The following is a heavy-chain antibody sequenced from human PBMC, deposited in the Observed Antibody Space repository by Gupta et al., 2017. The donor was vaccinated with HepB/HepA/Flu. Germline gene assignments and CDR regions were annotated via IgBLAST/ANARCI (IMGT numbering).Heavy chain of an antibody. CDR1: GFTFSNYW. Sequence: EVQLVESGGGLVQPGGSLRLSCAASGFTFSNYWMSWVRQAQGKGLEWVANIKQDGSEKYYGDSVKGRFTISRDNAKNSLYLQMNSLRAEDTAVYYCAKEEVSSWYAVDYWGQGTLVTVSS. J-gene: IGHJ4*02. D-gene: IGHD6-13*01. CDR2: IKQDGSEK. CDR3: AKEEVSSWYAVDY. V-gene: IGHV3-7*01.